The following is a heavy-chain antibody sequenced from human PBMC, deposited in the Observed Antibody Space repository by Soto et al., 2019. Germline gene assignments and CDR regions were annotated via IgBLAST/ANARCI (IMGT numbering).Heavy chain of an antibody. Sequence: ESGGGVVQPGRSLRLSCAASGFTFSSYGMHWVRQAPGKGLEWVAVIWYDGSNKYYADSVKGRFTISRDNSKNTLYLQMNSLRAEDTAVYYCARMNYYDSSGYNLYYYYGMDVWGQGTTVTVSS. CDR1: GFTFSSYG. CDR3: ARMNYYDSSGYNLYYYYGMDV. J-gene: IGHJ6*02. CDR2: IWYDGSNK. D-gene: IGHD3-22*01. V-gene: IGHV3-33*01.